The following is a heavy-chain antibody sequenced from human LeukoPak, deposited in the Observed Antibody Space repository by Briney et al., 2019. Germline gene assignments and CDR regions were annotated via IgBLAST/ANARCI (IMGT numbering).Heavy chain of an antibody. D-gene: IGHD4-23*01. CDR1: GGSISSNSYY. CDR3: ARYRYGGKEFDD. Sequence: SETLSLTCAVSGGSISSNSYYWGWIRQPPGKGLEWIGSIYYSGSTYYNPSIKSRVTISVDTSKNQFSLKLSSVTAADTAVYYCARYRYGGKEFDDWGQGNLVTVSS. J-gene: IGHJ4*02. CDR2: IYYSGST. V-gene: IGHV4-39*01.